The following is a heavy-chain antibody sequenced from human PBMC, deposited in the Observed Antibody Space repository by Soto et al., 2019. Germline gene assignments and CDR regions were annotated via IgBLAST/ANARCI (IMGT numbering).Heavy chain of an antibody. J-gene: IGHJ6*02. CDR2: SIPIFGTA. CDR3: ARVPTPYSSSWYRYYYGMDV. CDR1: GGTFSSYA. D-gene: IGHD6-13*01. V-gene: IGHV1-69*01. Sequence: QVQLVQSGAEVKKPGSSVKVSCKASGGTFSSYAISWVRQAPGQGLEWMGGSIPIFGTANYAQKFQGRVTITADESTSTAYMELSSLRSEDTAVYYCARVPTPYSSSWYRYYYGMDVWGQGTTVTVSS.